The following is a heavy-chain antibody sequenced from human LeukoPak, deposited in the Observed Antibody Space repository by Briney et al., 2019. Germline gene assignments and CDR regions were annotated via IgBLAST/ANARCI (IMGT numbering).Heavy chain of an antibody. Sequence: SETLSLTCTVSGGSISSYYWSWIRQPPGKGLEWIGYIYYSGSTNYNPSLKSRVSISVDTSKNQFSLKLRSVTAADTALYYCARDLDVFDIWGQETIVTVSS. CDR1: GGSISSYY. CDR3: ARDLDVFDI. CDR2: IYYSGST. J-gene: IGHJ3*02. V-gene: IGHV4-59*01.